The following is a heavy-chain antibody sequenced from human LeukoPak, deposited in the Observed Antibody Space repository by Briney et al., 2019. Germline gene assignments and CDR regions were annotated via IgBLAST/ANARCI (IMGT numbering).Heavy chain of an antibody. Sequence: SETLSLTCTVSGGSISSYYWSWIRQPPGKGLKWIGYIYYSGSTNYNPSLKSRVTISVDTSKNQFSLKLSSVTAADTAVYYCARDHCSSTSCYQDDAFDIWGQGTMVTVSS. CDR2: IYYSGST. CDR3: ARDHCSSTSCYQDDAFDI. J-gene: IGHJ3*02. V-gene: IGHV4-59*01. CDR1: GGSISSYY. D-gene: IGHD2-2*01.